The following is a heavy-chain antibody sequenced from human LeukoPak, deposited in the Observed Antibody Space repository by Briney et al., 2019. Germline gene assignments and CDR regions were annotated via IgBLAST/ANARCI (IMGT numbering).Heavy chain of an antibody. CDR1: GYSITSYW. D-gene: IGHD4-23*01. V-gene: IGHV5-51*01. CDR2: IYPGDSDT. Sequence: GESLKISCKGSGYSITSYWIGWVRQIAGKDPEGMGIIYPGDSDTRCCAYFLDHGSTFAGKSISTAYLQRRSLQTSDTAIYYYARHSSEDYGGHPDAFDIWGQGTMVTVSS. J-gene: IGHJ3*02. CDR3: ARHSSEDYGGHPDAFDI.